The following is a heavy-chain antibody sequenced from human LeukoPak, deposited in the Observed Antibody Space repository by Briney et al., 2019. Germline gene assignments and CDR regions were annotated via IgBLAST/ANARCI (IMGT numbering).Heavy chain of an antibody. CDR2: INPNSGGT. D-gene: IGHD6-19*01. Sequence: GASVKVSCKASGYTLTGYYMHWVRQAPGQGLEWMGWINPNSGGTNYAQKFQGRVTMTRDTSISTAYMELSRLRSDDTAVYYCAREDMYSSGWYSGDYWGQGTLVTVSS. CDR1: GYTLTGYY. V-gene: IGHV1-2*02. CDR3: AREDMYSSGWYSGDY. J-gene: IGHJ4*02.